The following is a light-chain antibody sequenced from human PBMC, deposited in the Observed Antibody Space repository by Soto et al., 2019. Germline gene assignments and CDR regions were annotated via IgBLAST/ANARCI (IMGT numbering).Light chain of an antibody. CDR1: QSISSY. J-gene: IGKJ2*01. V-gene: IGKV1-39*01. CDR2: GAS. CDR3: QQSFSAPVFT. Sequence: DIKMTQSPSSLSASVGDRVTITCRSSQSISSYLNWYQQKPGKAPKLLIYGASSLQSGVPSRFSGSGSGTDFTLIISGLQPEDFAAYYCQQSFSAPVFTFGQGTKLEIK.